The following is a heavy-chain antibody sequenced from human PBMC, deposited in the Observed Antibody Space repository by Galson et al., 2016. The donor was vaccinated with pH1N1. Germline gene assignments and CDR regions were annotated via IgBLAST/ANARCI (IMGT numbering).Heavy chain of an antibody. CDR2: ISSSGSTI. D-gene: IGHD3-3*01. Sequence: LRLSCAASGFTSSSYEMNWVRQAPGKGLEWVSYISSSGSTIYYADSVKGRFTISRDNAKNSLDLQMNSLRAEDTAVYYCARNSIFGVVIKMYGMDVWGQGTTVTVSS. V-gene: IGHV3-48*03. CDR3: ARNSIFGVVIKMYGMDV. CDR1: GFTSSSYE. J-gene: IGHJ6*02.